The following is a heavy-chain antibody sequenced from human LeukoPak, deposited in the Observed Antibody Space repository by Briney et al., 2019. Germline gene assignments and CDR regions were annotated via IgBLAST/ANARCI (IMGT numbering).Heavy chain of an antibody. V-gene: IGHV3-30*03. CDR2: ISYDGSNK. Sequence: PGGSLRLSCAASGFTFSTYWMHWVRQAPGKGLEWVAVISYDGSNKYYADSVKGRFTISRDNSKNTLYLQMNSLRAEDTAVYYCARVRCSSTSCYGTLDYWGQGTLVTVSS. D-gene: IGHD2-2*01. J-gene: IGHJ4*02. CDR3: ARVRCSSTSCYGTLDY. CDR1: GFTFSTYW.